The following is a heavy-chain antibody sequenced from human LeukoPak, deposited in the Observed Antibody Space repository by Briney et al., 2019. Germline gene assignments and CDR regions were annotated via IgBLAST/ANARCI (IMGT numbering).Heavy chain of an antibody. CDR1: GFSFSNYE. J-gene: IGHJ4*02. V-gene: IGHV3-21*01. D-gene: IGHD6-13*01. CDR3: ASPGIAAAGFDY. Sequence: GGFLRLSCAASGFSFSNYEMNWVRQAPGKGLEWVSSISSSGSYIYYADSVKGRFTISRDNAKNSLYLQMNSLRAEDTAVYYCASPGIAAAGFDYWGQGTLVTVSS. CDR2: ISSSGSYI.